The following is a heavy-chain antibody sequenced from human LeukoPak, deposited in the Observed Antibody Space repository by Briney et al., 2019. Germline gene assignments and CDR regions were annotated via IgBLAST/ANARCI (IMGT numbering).Heavy chain of an antibody. CDR2: IYYSGST. CDR3: ARGGYYGSGNDFRFDP. D-gene: IGHD3-10*01. J-gene: IGHJ5*02. CDR1: GGSISSYY. V-gene: IGHV4-59*01. Sequence: PSETLSLTCTVSGGSISSYYWSWIRQPPGKGLEWIGYIYYSGSTNYKPSLKSRVTMSVDTSKGQSSLKLRSVTAADTAVYYCARGGYYGSGNDFRFDPWGQGTLVTVSS.